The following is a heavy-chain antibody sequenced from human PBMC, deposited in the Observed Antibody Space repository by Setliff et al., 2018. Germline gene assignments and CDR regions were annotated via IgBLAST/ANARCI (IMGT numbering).Heavy chain of an antibody. V-gene: IGHV1-18*04. J-gene: IGHJ4*02. CDR3: VRVTSGRLDFDY. D-gene: IGHD6-19*01. Sequence: GASVKVSCKASGYMFKRYGINWMRQAPGQGFEWMGWISPYNDNTKSAQKFQDRITMTTDTTTSTSYMELSSLRSEDTAVYYCVRVTSGRLDFDYWGQGTPVTVSS. CDR1: GYMFKRYG. CDR2: ISPYNDNT.